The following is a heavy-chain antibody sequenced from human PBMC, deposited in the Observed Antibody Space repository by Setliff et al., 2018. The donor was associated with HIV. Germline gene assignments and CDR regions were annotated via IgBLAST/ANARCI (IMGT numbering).Heavy chain of an antibody. Sequence: GASVKVSCKASGYTFSYAMHWVRQAPGQRLEWMGWINAGNGNTKYSQKFQGRLTMTQDTSTDTAYMELTSLRSDDTAMYYCATDNREGVGTPYYFGYWGQGTQVTVSS. D-gene: IGHD1-26*01. J-gene: IGHJ4*02. CDR2: INAGNGNT. CDR1: GYTFSYA. CDR3: ATDNREGVGTPYYFGY. V-gene: IGHV1-3*01.